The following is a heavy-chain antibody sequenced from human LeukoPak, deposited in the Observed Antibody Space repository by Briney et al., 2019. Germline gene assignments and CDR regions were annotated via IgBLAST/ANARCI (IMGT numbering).Heavy chain of an antibody. J-gene: IGHJ4*02. D-gene: IGHD2-21*02. V-gene: IGHV4-38-2*02. CDR1: GYSISSGYY. CDR2: IYHSGST. CDR3: ARDHPCGGDCYGRDY. Sequence: SETLSLTCTVSGYSISSGYYWGWIRQPPGKGLEWIGSIYHSGSTYYNPSLKSRVTISVDTSKNQFSLKLSSVTAADTAVYYCARDHPCGGDCYGRDYWGQGTLVTVSS.